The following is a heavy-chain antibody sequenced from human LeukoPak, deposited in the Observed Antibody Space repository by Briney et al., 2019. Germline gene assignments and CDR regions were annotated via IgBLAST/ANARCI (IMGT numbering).Heavy chain of an antibody. D-gene: IGHD6-19*01. J-gene: IGHJ4*02. V-gene: IGHV3-64*04. CDR2: ISVNGGNT. CDR3: AKGLAVAGHFDY. CDR1: GFTFSNFA. Sequence: GGSLRLSCSASGFTFSNFAMHWVRQAPGKGLEYVSSISVNGGNTYYADSVKGRFTISRDKSKNTLYLQMNSLRAEDTAVYYCAKGLAVAGHFDYWGQGTPVTVSS.